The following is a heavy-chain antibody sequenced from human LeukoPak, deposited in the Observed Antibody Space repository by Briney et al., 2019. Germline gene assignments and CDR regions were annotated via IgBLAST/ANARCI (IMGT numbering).Heavy chain of an antibody. J-gene: IGHJ4*02. Sequence: SETLSPTCAVYGGSFSGYYWSWIRQPPGKGLEWIGEINHSGSTNYNPSLKSRVTISVDTSKNQFSLKLSSVTAADTAVYYCARVVLPLVVPAARDLSYFDYWGQGTLVTVSS. CDR2: INHSGST. CDR3: ARVVLPLVVPAARDLSYFDY. CDR1: GGSFSGYY. D-gene: IGHD2-2*01. V-gene: IGHV4-34*01.